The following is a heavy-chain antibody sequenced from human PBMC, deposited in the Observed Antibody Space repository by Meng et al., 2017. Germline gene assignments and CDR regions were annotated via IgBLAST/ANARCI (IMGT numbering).Heavy chain of an antibody. Sequence: SAKVSCKAHRLTISSYAISCVGQATGQGLEWMGGIIPILDIANYAQKFQGRVTITADKSTSTAYMELSSLRSEDTAVYYCAINYYDSSGYEIDFDYWGQGTLVTVSS. J-gene: IGHJ4*02. CDR1: RLTISSYA. CDR3: AINYYDSSGYEIDFDY. V-gene: IGHV1-69*10. CDR2: IIPILDIA. D-gene: IGHD3-22*01.